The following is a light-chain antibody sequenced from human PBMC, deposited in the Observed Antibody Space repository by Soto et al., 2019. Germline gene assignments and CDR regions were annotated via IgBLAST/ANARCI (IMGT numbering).Light chain of an antibody. V-gene: IGLV2-14*01. CDR1: SSDVGGYNY. CDR3: SSYTTISTYV. CDR2: DVR. Sequence: QSVLTQPASVSGSPGQSITISCTGTSSDVGGYNYVSWYQQHPGKAPKLMIYDVRNRPSGVSNRFSGSKSVNTASLTISGLRAEDEADYYCSSYTTISTYVFGTGTKATVL. J-gene: IGLJ1*01.